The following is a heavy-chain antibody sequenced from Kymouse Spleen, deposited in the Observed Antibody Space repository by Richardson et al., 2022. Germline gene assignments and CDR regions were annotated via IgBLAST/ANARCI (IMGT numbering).Heavy chain of an antibody. CDR3: ARGGDDYSNSYYFDY. D-gene: IGHD4-11,IGHD4-11*01. CDR2: INHSGST. J-gene: IGHJ4*02. Sequence: QVQLQQWGAGLLKPSETLSLTCAVYGGSFSGYYWSWIRQPPGKGLEWIGEINHSGSTNYNPSLKSRVTISVDTSKNQFSLKLSSVTAADTAVYYCARGGDDYSNSYYFDYWGQGTLVTVSS. V-gene: IGHV4-34*01. CDR1: GGSFSGYY.